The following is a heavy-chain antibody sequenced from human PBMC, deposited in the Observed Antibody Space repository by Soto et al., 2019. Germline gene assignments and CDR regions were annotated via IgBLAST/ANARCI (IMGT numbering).Heavy chain of an antibody. CDR3: AREVIQLWRPDYFDY. CDR2: ISSSSSYT. J-gene: IGHJ4*02. CDR1: GFTFSSYG. V-gene: IGHV3-11*06. D-gene: IGHD5-18*01. Sequence: GGSLRLSCAASGFTFSSYGMSWIRQAPGKGLEWVSYISSSSSYTNYADSVEGRFTISRDNAKNSLYLQMNSLRAEDTAVYYCAREVIQLWRPDYFDYWGQGTLVTVSS.